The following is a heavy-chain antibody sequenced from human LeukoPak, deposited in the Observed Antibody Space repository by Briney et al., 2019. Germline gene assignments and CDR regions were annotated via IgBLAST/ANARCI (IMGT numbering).Heavy chain of an antibody. CDR3: SRENGAFSPFGY. V-gene: IGHV4-4*02. CDR1: GGSISNTNW. J-gene: IGHJ4*02. D-gene: IGHD2-8*01. CDR2: ISLSGLT. Sequence: KPSETLSLTCGVSGGSISNTNWWSWVRQPPGQGLEWIGEISLSGLTNYNPPLKSRVTVSLDKSKNHLSLNLTSVTAADTAVYYCSRENGAFSPFGYWGQGTLVTVPS.